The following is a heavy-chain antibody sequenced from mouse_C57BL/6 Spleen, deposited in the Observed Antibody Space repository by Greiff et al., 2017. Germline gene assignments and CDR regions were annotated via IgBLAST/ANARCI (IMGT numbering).Heavy chain of an antibody. D-gene: IGHD1-1*01. Sequence: QVHVKQSGAELARPGASVKMSCKASGYTFTSYTMHWVKQRPGQGLEWIGYINPSSGYTKYNQKFKDKATLTADKSSSTAYMQLSSLTSEDSAVYYCAPYGSSYGYAMDYWGQGTSVTVSS. CDR1: GYTFTSYT. V-gene: IGHV1-4*01. CDR3: APYGSSYGYAMDY. J-gene: IGHJ4*01. CDR2: INPSSGYT.